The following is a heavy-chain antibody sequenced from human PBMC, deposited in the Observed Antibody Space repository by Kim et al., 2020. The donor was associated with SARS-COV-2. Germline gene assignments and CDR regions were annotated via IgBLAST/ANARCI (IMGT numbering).Heavy chain of an antibody. CDR1: GFTFSSYW. D-gene: IGHD6-13*01. J-gene: IGHJ5*02. CDR2: IKQGGSEK. Sequence: GGSLRLSCAASGFTFSSYWMSWVRQAPGKGLEWVANIKQGGSEKYYVDSVKGRFTISRDNAKNSLYLQMNSLRAEDTAVYYCARSGRYNSSWSNWFDPWGQGTLVTVSS. CDR3: ARSGRYNSSWSNWFDP. V-gene: IGHV3-7*01.